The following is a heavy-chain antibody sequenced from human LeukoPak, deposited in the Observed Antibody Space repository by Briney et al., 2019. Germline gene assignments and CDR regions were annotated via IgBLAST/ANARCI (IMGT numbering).Heavy chain of an antibody. CDR1: GFTFSSYA. Sequence: PGGSLRPSCAASGFTFSSYAMHWVRQAPGKGLEWVAVISYDGSNKYYADSVKGRFTISRDNSKNTLYLQMNSLRAEDTAVYYCARDRDIIGGYGMDVWGQGTTVTVSS. D-gene: IGHD5-12*01. J-gene: IGHJ6*02. CDR2: ISYDGSNK. CDR3: ARDRDIIGGYGMDV. V-gene: IGHV3-30-3*01.